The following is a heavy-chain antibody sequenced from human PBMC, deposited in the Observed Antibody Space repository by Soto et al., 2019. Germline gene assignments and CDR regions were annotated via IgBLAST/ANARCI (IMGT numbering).Heavy chain of an antibody. V-gene: IGHV4-39*02. D-gene: IGHD3-3*01. Sequence: QLQLQESGPGLVKPSETLSLICTVSDDPISSGRYHWGWIRQPPGKGLEFIATIHYNGNTHYNAALRRRVTIFVDTYKSQFSLRLISVTGADTAVYYCAGDDGFGVFTSFMDDWGQGTMVTVSS. CDR1: DDPISSGRYH. CDR3: AGDDGFGVFTSFMDD. J-gene: IGHJ4*02. CDR2: IHYNGNT.